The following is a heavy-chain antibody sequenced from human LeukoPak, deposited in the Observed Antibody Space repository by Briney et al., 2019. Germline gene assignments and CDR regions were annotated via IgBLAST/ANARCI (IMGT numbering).Heavy chain of an antibody. CDR2: ISSSGSTI. V-gene: IGHV3-48*03. J-gene: IGHJ6*04. D-gene: IGHD4-17*01. Sequence: GGSLRLSCAASGFTFSSYEMNWVRQAPGKGLEWVSYISSSGSTIYYADSVKGRFTISRDNAKNSLYLQMNSLRAEDTAVYYWARDGTVTALVYYYGGMDVWGKGPTVTVSS. CDR1: GFTFSSYE. CDR3: ARDGTVTALVYYYGGMDV.